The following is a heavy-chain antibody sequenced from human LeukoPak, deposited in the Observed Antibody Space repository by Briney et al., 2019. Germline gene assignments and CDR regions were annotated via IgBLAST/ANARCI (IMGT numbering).Heavy chain of an antibody. CDR2: ISGSGGST. CDR3: AKALMIRFGGLIVIPGGDY. Sequence: GGSLRLSCAASGFTFSSYAMSWVRQAPGKGLEWVSAISGSGGSTYYADSVKGRFTISRDTSKNTLYVQINSLRAADTAVYYCAKALMIRFGGLIVIPGGDYWGQGTLVTVSS. J-gene: IGHJ4*02. V-gene: IGHV3-23*01. CDR1: GFTFSSYA. D-gene: IGHD3-16*02.